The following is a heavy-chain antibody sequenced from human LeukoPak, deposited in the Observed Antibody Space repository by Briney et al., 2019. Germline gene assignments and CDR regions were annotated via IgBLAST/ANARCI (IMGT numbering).Heavy chain of an antibody. CDR3: VYYDSSGYYYGRLRY. J-gene: IGHJ4*02. CDR2: ISAAGDTT. CDR1: GGSISSGGYS. D-gene: IGHD3-22*01. V-gene: IGHV3-23*01. Sequence: ETLSLTCAVSGGSISSGGYSWSWVRQTPGKGLEWVSAISAAGDTTLYADSVKGRFTISRDNSRDTLFLHMSSLRAEDTAIYFYVYYDSSGYYYGRLRYWGQGTPVTVSS.